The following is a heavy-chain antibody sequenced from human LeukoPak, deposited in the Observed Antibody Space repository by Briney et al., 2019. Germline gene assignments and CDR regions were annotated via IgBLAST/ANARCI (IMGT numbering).Heavy chain of an antibody. V-gene: IGHV4-59*08. D-gene: IGHD3-22*01. J-gene: IGHJ3*02. Sequence: SETLSLTCTVSGGSLDTYYWSWIRQPPGKGLEWIGYIYYSGSTNYNPSLKSRVTISVDTSKNQFSLKLSSVTAADTAVYYCARHGGLFDAFDIWGQGTMVTVSS. CDR1: GGSLDTYY. CDR2: IYYSGST. CDR3: ARHGGLFDAFDI.